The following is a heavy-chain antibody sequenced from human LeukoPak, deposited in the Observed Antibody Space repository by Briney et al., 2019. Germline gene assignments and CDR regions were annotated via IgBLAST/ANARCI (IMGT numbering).Heavy chain of an antibody. CDR3: ARLNSSSWYYFDY. Sequence: SETLSLTCAVYGGSFSGYYWSWIRQPPGKGLEWIGEINHSGSTNYNPSLKSRVAISVDTSKNQYSLKLSSVTAADTAVYYCARLNSSSWYYFDYWGQGTLVTVSS. V-gene: IGHV4-34*01. CDR2: INHSGST. D-gene: IGHD6-13*01. CDR1: GGSFSGYY. J-gene: IGHJ4*02.